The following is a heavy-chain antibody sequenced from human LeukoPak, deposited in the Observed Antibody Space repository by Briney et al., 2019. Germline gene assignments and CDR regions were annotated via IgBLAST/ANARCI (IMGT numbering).Heavy chain of an antibody. CDR2: IYYSGST. Sequence: PSETLSLTCTVSGGSVSSGSYYWSWIRQPPGKGLEWIGYIYYSGSTNYNPSLKSRVTISVDTSKNQFSLKLSSVTAADTAVYYCARVSYCGGDCYLYDYWGQGTLVTVSS. V-gene: IGHV4-61*01. D-gene: IGHD2-21*02. CDR1: GGSVSSGSYY. J-gene: IGHJ4*02. CDR3: ARVSYCGGDCYLYDY.